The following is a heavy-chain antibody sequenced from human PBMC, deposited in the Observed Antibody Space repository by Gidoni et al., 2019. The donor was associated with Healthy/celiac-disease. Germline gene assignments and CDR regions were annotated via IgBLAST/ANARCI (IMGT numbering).Heavy chain of an antibody. V-gene: IGHV3-33*01. D-gene: IGHD4-17*01. CDR2: IWNDGSRT. Sequence: QVQLVESGGGVVQPGRSLTLSCVASEFTFSSYGMHWVRQAPGKGLEWGAGIWNDGSRTYYGDSGKGRFTISRDNSRKTLYLQMNSLGAEDTAVYFCARDGEGLYGGYYFDYWGQGTLVTVSP. CDR3: ARDGEGLYGGYYFDY. CDR1: EFTFSSYG. J-gene: IGHJ4*02.